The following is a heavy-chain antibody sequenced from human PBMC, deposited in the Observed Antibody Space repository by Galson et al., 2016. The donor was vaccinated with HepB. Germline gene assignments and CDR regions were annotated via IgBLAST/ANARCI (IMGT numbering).Heavy chain of an antibody. J-gene: IGHJ6*01. V-gene: IGHV5-51*01. D-gene: IGHD2-8*01. CDR1: GYIFSNYW. Sequence: QSGAEVKQSGESLRISCKGSGYIFSNYWIGWVRQMPGKGLEWMGIIYPGDSETRYSPSFQGQVSISADKSVSTAYLQWSSLKASDTAMYYCARHLHTNAGHVYQYAMDAWGQGTTVSVSS. CDR3: ARHLHTNAGHVYQYAMDA. CDR2: IYPGDSET.